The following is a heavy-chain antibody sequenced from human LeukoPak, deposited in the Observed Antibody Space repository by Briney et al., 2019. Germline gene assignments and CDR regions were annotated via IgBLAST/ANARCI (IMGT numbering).Heavy chain of an antibody. D-gene: IGHD4-11*01. CDR2: ISAYNGNT. CDR1: GYTFTSYG. Sequence: ASVKVSCKASGYTFTSYGISWVRQAPGQGLERTGWISAYNGNTNYAQKLQGRVTMTTDTSTSTAYMELRSLRSDDTAVYYCARVSATVESFDPWGQGTLVTVSS. CDR3: ARVSATVESFDP. J-gene: IGHJ5*02. V-gene: IGHV1-18*01.